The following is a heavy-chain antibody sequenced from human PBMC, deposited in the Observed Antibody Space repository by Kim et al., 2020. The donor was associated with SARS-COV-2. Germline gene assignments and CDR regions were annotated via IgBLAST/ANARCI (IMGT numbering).Heavy chain of an antibody. J-gene: IGHJ4*02. CDR2: INHSGST. D-gene: IGHD5-18*01. V-gene: IGHV4-34*01. Sequence: SETLSLTCAVYGGSFSGYYWSWIRQPPGKGLEWIGEINHSGSTNYNPSLKSRVTISVDTSKNQFSLKLSSVTAADTAVYYCARYQTQYSYGLRYFDYWGQGTLVTVSS. CDR1: GGSFSGYY. CDR3: ARYQTQYSYGLRYFDY.